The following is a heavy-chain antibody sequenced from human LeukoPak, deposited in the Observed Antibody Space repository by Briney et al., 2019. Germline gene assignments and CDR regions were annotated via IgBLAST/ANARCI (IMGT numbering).Heavy chain of an antibody. CDR3: ATGSGSGWYGRLDY. Sequence: HPGGSLRLSCAASGFTFSSYGMHWVRQAPGKGLEWVAFIRYDGSNKYYVDSVKGRFTISRDNSKNTLYPQMNSLRAQDTAVYYCATGSGSGWYGRLDYWGQGTLVTVSS. V-gene: IGHV3-30*02. J-gene: IGHJ4*02. D-gene: IGHD6-19*01. CDR2: IRYDGSNK. CDR1: GFTFSSYG.